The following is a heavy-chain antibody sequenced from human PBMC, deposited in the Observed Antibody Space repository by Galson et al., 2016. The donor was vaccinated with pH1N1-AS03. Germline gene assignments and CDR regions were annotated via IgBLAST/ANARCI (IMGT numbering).Heavy chain of an antibody. Sequence: ETLSLTCTISGGSIENYYWTWIRQSPEKGLEWIGYIYFSGSKYNPSLKSRLTMSVDTSKNQFSLRLTSLTAADMAVYYCARMHDLLTGFDFWGRGMLVTVSS. D-gene: IGHD3-9*01. CDR3: ARMHDLLTGFDF. CDR1: GGSIENYY. J-gene: IGHJ4*02. CDR2: IYFSGS. V-gene: IGHV4-59*08.